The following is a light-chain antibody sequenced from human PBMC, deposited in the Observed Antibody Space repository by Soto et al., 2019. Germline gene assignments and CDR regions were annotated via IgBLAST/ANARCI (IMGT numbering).Light chain of an antibody. V-gene: IGLV2-14*01. CDR3: SSYTSSTPYVV. J-gene: IGLJ2*01. CDR1: SSDIGGYNY. CDR2: EVS. Sequence: QSVLTQPASVSGSPGQSITISCTGTSSDIGGYNYVSWYQQHPDKAPKLMIYEVSNRPSGVSNRFSGSKSGNTASLTISGLQAEDEADYYCSSYTSSTPYVVFGGGTKLTVL.